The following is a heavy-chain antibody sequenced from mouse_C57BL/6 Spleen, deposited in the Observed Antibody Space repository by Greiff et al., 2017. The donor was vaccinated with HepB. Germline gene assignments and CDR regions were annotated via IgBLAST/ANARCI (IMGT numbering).Heavy chain of an antibody. CDR3: ARNDYGSPYYAMDY. J-gene: IGHJ4*01. CDR2: IWTGGGT. CDR1: GFSLTSYA. Sequence: VKLVESGPGLVAPSQSLSITCTVSGFSLTSYAISWVRQPPGKGLEWLGVIWTGGGTNYNSALKSRLSISKDNSKSQVFLKMNSLQTDDTARYYCARNDYGSPYYAMDYWGQGTSVTVSS. V-gene: IGHV2-9-1*01. D-gene: IGHD1-1*01.